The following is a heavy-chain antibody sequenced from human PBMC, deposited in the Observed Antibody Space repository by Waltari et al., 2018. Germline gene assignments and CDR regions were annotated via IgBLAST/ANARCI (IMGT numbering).Heavy chain of an antibody. Sequence: EVQLEESGGGLGQPGGSLRLSCAASGFTFNSFTMNWVRQALGQGLEWIAYITATGVTTYYADSVRGRFTISRDNDKSSVFLQMDSLRLEDTAVYYCVRNWVQAGRAFDYWGQGTLVTVSS. D-gene: IGHD2-2*01. CDR1: GFTFNSFT. J-gene: IGHJ4*02. V-gene: IGHV3-48*04. CDR3: VRNWVQAGRAFDY. CDR2: ITATGVTT.